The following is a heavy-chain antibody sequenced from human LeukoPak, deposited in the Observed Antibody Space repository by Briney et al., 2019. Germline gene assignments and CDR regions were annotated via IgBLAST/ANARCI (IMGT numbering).Heavy chain of an antibody. Sequence: GGSLRLSCAASGFTFSSYWMSWVRQAPGKGLEWVANIKQDGSEKYYVDSVKGRFTISRDNAKNSLYLQMNSLRAEDTAVYYCAREIRANSSPTDDAFDIWDQGTMVTVSS. CDR3: AREIRANSSPTDDAFDI. J-gene: IGHJ3*02. CDR2: IKQDGSEK. V-gene: IGHV3-7*01. CDR1: GFTFSSYW. D-gene: IGHD6-13*01.